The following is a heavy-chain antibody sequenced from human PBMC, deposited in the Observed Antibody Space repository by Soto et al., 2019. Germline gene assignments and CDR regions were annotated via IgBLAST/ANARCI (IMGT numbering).Heavy chain of an antibody. J-gene: IGHJ4*02. Sequence: QVQLQESGPGLVKPSETLSLTCTVSGGSISSYYWSWIRQPPGKGLEWIGYIYYSGSTDYNPSLERRVNISVDTSKNPFSLGLSSVTAADTAVYYCAGGYSSSWYGDYWGQGPLVTVSS. CDR2: IYYSGST. D-gene: IGHD6-13*01. CDR3: AGGYSSSWYGDY. V-gene: IGHV4-59*01. CDR1: GGSISSYY.